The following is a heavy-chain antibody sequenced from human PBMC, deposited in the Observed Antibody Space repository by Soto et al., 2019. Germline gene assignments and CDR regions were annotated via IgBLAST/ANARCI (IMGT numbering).Heavy chain of an antibody. D-gene: IGHD3-22*01. V-gene: IGHV3-23*01. J-gene: IGHJ4*02. CDR3: AKRYYYEG. CDR1: GFTFSNYA. CDR2: ISGSGGST. Sequence: EVQLLESGGGLVQPGGSLRLSCAASGFTFSNYAMSWVRQAPGKGLEWVSAISGSGGSTYYPDSVKGRFTIPRDNSKNTLYLQMNGLRAEDTAVYYCAKRYYYEGWGQGTLVTVSS.